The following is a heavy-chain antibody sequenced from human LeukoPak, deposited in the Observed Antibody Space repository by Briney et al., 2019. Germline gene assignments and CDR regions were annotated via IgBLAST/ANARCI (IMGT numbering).Heavy chain of an antibody. V-gene: IGHV3-48*04. CDR2: ISSSSTI. D-gene: IGHD6-6*01. J-gene: IGHJ6*03. Sequence: GGSLRLSCAASGFTFSSYSMNWVRQAPGKGLEWVSYISSSSTIYYADSVKGRFTISRDNAKNSLYLQMNSLRAEDTAVYYCARGYSSSGMDVWGKGTTVTVSS. CDR1: GFTFSSYS. CDR3: ARGYSSSGMDV.